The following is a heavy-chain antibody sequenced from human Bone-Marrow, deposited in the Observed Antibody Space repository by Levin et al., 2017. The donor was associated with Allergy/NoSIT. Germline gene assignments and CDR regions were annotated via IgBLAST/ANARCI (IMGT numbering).Heavy chain of an antibody. CDR1: GFAITPFW. D-gene: IGHD3-10*01. Sequence: GESLKISCAASGFAITPFWMTWVRQAPGKGLEWVANIKQDASEKYYLDSVEGRFTISRDNARNSFFLQMNSLRADDTAIYYCARDRGRSKTYYDLWGQGTLVTVSS. J-gene: IGHJ4*02. CDR3: ARDRGRSKTYYDL. V-gene: IGHV3-7*01. CDR2: IKQDASEK.